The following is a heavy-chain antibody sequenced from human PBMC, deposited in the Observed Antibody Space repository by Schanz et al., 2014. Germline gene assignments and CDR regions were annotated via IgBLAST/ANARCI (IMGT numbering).Heavy chain of an antibody. Sequence: EVLLVDSGGGLVQPGGSLRLSCGASGFTFSAHAMSWVRQAPGKGLEWVAIIRPDGSDQHYVDSVKGRFTISRDNAKNSLYLQMVARRAYDTAVYYCVKEGTVGSGSPRDYWGQGALVTVSS. CDR1: GFTFSAHA. V-gene: IGHV3-7*03. CDR2: IRPDGSDQ. J-gene: IGHJ4*02. D-gene: IGHD3-10*01. CDR3: VKEGTVGSGSPRDY.